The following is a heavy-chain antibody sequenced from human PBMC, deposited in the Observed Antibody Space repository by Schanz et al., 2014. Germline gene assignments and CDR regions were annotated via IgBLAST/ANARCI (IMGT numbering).Heavy chain of an antibody. D-gene: IGHD3-10*01. V-gene: IGHV3-48*02. CDR2: ISSSSSTI. J-gene: IGHJ6*02. CDR3: ARFGELDYFYYGMDV. Sequence: EVQLVESGGGLVQPGGSLRLSCAASGFTFCSYSMNWVRQAPGKGLEWVSYISSSSSTIYYADSVKGRFTISRDNAKNSLYLQMNSLRDEDTAVYYCARFGELDYFYYGMDVWGQGTTVTVSS. CDR1: GFTFCSYS.